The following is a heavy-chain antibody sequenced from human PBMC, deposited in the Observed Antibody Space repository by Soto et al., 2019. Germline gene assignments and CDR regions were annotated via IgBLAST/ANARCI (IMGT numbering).Heavy chain of an antibody. CDR3: ARKISHRFDP. J-gene: IGHJ5*02. CDR1: GFAFNTYA. Sequence: EVQLSESGGGLVQPGGSQRLSCTASGFAFNTYAMTWVRQAPGKGLEWVSAISVSGDKTYYAESVRGRFAISRDNSQNILFLQKNALKAGDTALYYCARKISHRFDPWGQGTLLIVSS. CDR2: ISVSGDKT. V-gene: IGHV3-23*01.